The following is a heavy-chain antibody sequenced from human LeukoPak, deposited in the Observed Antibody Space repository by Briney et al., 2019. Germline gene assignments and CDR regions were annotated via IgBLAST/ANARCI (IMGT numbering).Heavy chain of an antibody. CDR1: EFIVSINY. CDR3: AKDGIYSGYEPPVGYFDY. J-gene: IGHJ4*02. D-gene: IGHD5-12*01. V-gene: IGHV3-66*03. CDR2: IYSRGDT. Sequence: GGSLRLSCAASEFIVSINYMTWVRQAPGKGLEWVSLIYSRGDTKYADSVKGRFTISRDNSKNTLYLQMNSLRAEDTAVYYCAKDGIYSGYEPPVGYFDYWGQGTLVTVSS.